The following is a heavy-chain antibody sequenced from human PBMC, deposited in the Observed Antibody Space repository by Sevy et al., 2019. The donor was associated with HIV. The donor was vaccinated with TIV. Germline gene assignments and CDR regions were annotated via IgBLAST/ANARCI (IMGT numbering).Heavy chain of an antibody. D-gene: IGHD1-1*01. J-gene: IGHJ4*02. CDR1: GGSIRSYF. V-gene: IGHV4-59*01. Sequence: ETLSLTCSVSGGSIRSYFWTWVRPSPGKGLEWIGNIYFTGKTDYSPSLKSRITLSLHTSKSQFSLTLKSVTAADTANYFWARCSTTRPRVLDYWGQGTLVTVSS. CDR2: IYFTGKT. CDR3: ARCSTTRPRVLDY.